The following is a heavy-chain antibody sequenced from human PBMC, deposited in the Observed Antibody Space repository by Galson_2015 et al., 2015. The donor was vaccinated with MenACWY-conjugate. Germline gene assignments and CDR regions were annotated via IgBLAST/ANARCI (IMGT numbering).Heavy chain of an antibody. CDR3: ARTDTPSSWPFDY. CDR1: GGSLSSFY. V-gene: IGHV4-59*01. J-gene: IGHJ4*02. Sequence: ETLSLTCTVSGGSLSSFYWSWIRRPPGKGLEWIGYVNYGSPKYNPTVQGRATISADTSNDLFFLSLTSVTAADTAMYWCARTDTPSSWPFDYWGQGILVAVSS. D-gene: IGHD6-13*01. CDR2: VNYGSP.